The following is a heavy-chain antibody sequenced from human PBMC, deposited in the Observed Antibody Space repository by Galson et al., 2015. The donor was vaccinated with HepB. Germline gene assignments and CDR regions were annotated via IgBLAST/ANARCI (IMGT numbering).Heavy chain of an antibody. Sequence: SVKVSCKVSGYTPTELSMHWVRQAPGKGLEWMGGFDPEDGETIYAQKFQGRVTMTEDTSTDTAYMELSSLRSEDTAVYYCATLYSYAPHNWFDPWGQGTLVTVSS. CDR2: FDPEDGET. V-gene: IGHV1-24*01. CDR1: GYTPTELS. J-gene: IGHJ5*02. D-gene: IGHD5-18*01. CDR3: ATLYSYAPHNWFDP.